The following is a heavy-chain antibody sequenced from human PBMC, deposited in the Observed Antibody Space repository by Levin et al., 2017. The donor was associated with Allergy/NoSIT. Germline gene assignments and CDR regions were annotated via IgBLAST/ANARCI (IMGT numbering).Heavy chain of an antibody. CDR2: ISGSGGST. D-gene: IGHD2-15*01. CDR1: GFTFSSYA. J-gene: IGHJ4*02. V-gene: IGHV3-23*01. CDR3: AKAPYYCSGGSCSRVDY. Sequence: PGGSLRLSCAASGFTFSSYAMSWVRQAPGKGLEWVSAISGSGGSTYYADSVKGRFTISRDNSKNTLYLQMNSLRAEDTAVYYCAKAPYYCSGGSCSRVDYWGQGTLVTVSS.